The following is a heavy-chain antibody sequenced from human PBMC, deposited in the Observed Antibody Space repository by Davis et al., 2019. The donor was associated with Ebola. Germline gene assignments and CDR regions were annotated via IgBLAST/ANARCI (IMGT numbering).Heavy chain of an antibody. V-gene: IGHV1-69*10. J-gene: IGHJ6*03. Sequence: SVKVSCKASGGTFSSYAISWVRQAPGQGLEWMGGIIPILGIANYAQKFQGRVTITADESTSTAYMELSSLRSEDTAVYYCARDEENYYGSGSPWTMDVWGKGTTVTVSS. CDR2: IIPILGIA. CDR1: GGTFSSYA. D-gene: IGHD3-10*01. CDR3: ARDEENYYGSGSPWTMDV.